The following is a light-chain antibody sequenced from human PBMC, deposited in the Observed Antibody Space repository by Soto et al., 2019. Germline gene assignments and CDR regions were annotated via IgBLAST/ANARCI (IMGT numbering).Light chain of an antibody. CDR3: ASWDDRLSGGV. CDR1: NSNIGTYT. J-gene: IGLJ3*02. Sequence: QLVLTQPPSASGTPGQRVIISCSGSNSNIGTYTVNWYQQLPGTAPKLLIYTDYQRPSGVPDRFSGSKSGTSASLAISGLQSEDEADYYCASWDDRLSGGVFGGGTKL. V-gene: IGLV1-44*01. CDR2: TDY.